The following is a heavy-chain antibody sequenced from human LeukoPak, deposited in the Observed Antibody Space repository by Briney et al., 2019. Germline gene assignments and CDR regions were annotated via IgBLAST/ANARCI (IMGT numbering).Heavy chain of an antibody. CDR1: GGSISSGDYY. Sequence: SQTLSLTCTVSGGSISSGDYYWSSIRRPPGKGLEWIGYIYYSGSTYYNPSLKSRVTISVDTSKNQFSLKLSSVTAADTAVYYCARVSIYDSSGYYYIEYFQHWGQGTLVTVSS. D-gene: IGHD3-22*01. CDR3: ARVSIYDSSGYYYIEYFQH. CDR2: IYYSGST. V-gene: IGHV4-30-4*08. J-gene: IGHJ1*01.